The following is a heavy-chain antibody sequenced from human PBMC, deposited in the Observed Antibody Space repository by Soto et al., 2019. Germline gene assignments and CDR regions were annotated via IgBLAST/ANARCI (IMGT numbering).Heavy chain of an antibody. CDR1: GGSISSSNW. Sequence: SETLSLTCAVSGGSISSSNWWGLFRQPPGKGLECIGEIYHSGSTNYNPSLKSRVTISVDKSKNQFSLKLSSVTAADTAVYYCASRADYGSGSYYLYYYYGMDVWGQGTTVTVSS. J-gene: IGHJ6*02. V-gene: IGHV4-4*02. CDR3: ASRADYGSGSYYLYYYYGMDV. CDR2: IYHSGST. D-gene: IGHD3-10*01.